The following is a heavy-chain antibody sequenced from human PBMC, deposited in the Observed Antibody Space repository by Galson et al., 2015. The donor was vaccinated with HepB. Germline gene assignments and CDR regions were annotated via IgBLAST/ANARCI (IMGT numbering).Heavy chain of an antibody. J-gene: IGHJ4*02. D-gene: IGHD6-13*01. CDR1: GGSVSSGSYY. V-gene: IGHV4-61*01. Sequence: SETLSLTCTVSGGSVSSGSYYWSWIRQPPGKGLEWIGYIYYSGSTNYNPSLKSRVTISVDTSKNQFSLKLSSVTAADTAVYYCARVGVVVGSSSWYPPAYYFDYWGQGTLVTVSS. CDR2: IYYSGST. CDR3: ARVGVVVGSSSWYPPAYYFDY.